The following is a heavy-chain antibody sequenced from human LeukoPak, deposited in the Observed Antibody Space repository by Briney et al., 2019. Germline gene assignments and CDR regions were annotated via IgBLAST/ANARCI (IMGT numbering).Heavy chain of an antibody. D-gene: IGHD2-15*01. CDR1: GGTFSSYA. CDR2: IIPIFGTA. CDR3: ASQKGTDYCSGGSCYGPPDY. J-gene: IGHJ4*02. Sequence: SVKVSCKASGGTFSSYAISWVRQAPGQGLEWMGGIIPIFGTANYAQKLQGRVTITADESTSTAYMELSSLRSEDTAVYYCASQKGTDYCSGGSCYGPPDYWGQGTLVTVSS. V-gene: IGHV1-69*13.